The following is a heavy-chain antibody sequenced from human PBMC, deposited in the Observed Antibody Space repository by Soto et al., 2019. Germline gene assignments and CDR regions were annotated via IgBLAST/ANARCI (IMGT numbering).Heavy chain of an antibody. CDR1: GGSISSGGYS. CDR2: IYHSGST. Sequence: QLQLQESGSGLVKPSQTLSLTCAVSGGSISSGGYSWSWIRQPPGKGLEWIGYIYHSGSTYYNPALKSRATISVDRSKNQFSLKLSSVTAAATAVYYCARVDGDSSGLFDYWGQGTLVTVSS. V-gene: IGHV4-30-2*01. CDR3: ARVDGDSSGLFDY. J-gene: IGHJ4*02. D-gene: IGHD3-22*01.